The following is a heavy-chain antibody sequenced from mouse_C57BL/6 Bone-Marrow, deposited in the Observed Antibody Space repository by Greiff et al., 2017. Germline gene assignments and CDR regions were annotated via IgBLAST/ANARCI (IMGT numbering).Heavy chain of an antibody. CDR2: IYPGSGCT. CDR1: GFTFTSYW. J-gene: IGHJ2*01. Sequence: VQLQQSGAELVKPGASVKMSCTASGFTFTSYWITWVQQRPDQGLEWIGAIYPGSGCTNYAEKFKSKATMTVDTSSNTAYMQLSSLTSEYSAVYYCAIKKVMTTVVDYWGQGTTLTVSS. CDR3: AIKKVMTTVVDY. D-gene: IGHD2-4*01. V-gene: IGHV1-55*01.